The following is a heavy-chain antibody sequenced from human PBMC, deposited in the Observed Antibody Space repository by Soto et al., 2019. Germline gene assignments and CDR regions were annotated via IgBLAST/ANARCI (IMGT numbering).Heavy chain of an antibody. CDR3: ASGRYSGTGGDAFDI. D-gene: IGHD1-26*01. Sequence: QVQLVQSGAEVKKPGSSVKVSCKASGGTFSSYTISWVRQAPGQGLEWMGRIIPILGIANYAQKFQGRVTITADKSTSTAYRELSSLRSEDTAVYYCASGRYSGTGGDAFDIWGQGTMVTVSS. CDR2: IIPILGIA. CDR1: GGTFSSYT. J-gene: IGHJ3*02. V-gene: IGHV1-69*02.